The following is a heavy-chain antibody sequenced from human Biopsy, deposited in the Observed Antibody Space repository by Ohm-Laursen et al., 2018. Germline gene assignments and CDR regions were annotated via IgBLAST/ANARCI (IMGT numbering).Heavy chain of an antibody. CDR3: VRGVDYYDPYHYYALDV. CDR2: INHSGRT. CDR1: GESFNGYY. J-gene: IGHJ6*02. V-gene: IGHV4-34*01. D-gene: IGHD3-22*01. Sequence: SETLSLTCFVYGESFNGYYWSWIRQTPGKGLEWIGEINHSGRTNYNPSLKSRVTISVDTSKNQFSLKVRSVTAADPAVYYCVRGVDYYDPYHYYALDVWGQGTTVTVSS.